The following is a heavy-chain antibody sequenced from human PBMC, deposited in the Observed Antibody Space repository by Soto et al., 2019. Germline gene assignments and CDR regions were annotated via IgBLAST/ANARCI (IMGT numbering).Heavy chain of an antibody. CDR3: VRDYSFGLDY. D-gene: IGHD5-18*01. CDR1: GFTFSSYS. Sequence: EVQLVESGGGLAQPGGSLRLSCAASGFTFSSYSVNWVRQAPGKGLEWVSNIWSASNINYADSVKGRFTVSRDNAKNSLSLQMNGLRDEDTDVYYCVRDYSFGLDYWGQGILVTVSS. CDR2: IWSASNI. V-gene: IGHV3-48*02. J-gene: IGHJ4*02.